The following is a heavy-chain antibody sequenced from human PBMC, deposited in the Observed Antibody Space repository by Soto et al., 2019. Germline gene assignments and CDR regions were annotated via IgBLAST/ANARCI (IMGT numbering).Heavy chain of an antibody. Sequence: SETLSLTCAFSGGSISSSNWWSWVRQSAGRGLEWIGEIYHSGSTKYNPSLKSRVTMSVDKSKNQFSLNLYSVTAADTAVYYCASSNNWNWIDAWGQGTPV. D-gene: IGHD4-4*01. J-gene: IGHJ5*02. CDR2: IYHSGST. CDR1: GGSISSSNW. V-gene: IGHV4-4*02. CDR3: ASSNNWNWIDA.